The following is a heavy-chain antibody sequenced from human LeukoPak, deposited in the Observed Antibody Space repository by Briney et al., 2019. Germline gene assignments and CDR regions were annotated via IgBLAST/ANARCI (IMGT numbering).Heavy chain of an antibody. V-gene: IGHV3-48*04. J-gene: IGHJ4*02. Sequence: GSLRLSCAASGFTFSSYSMNWVRQAPGKGLEWVSYISSSSSTIYYADSVKGRFTISRDNAKNSLYLQMNSLRAEDTAVYYCAAHPPQRYRHFDYWGQGTLVTVSS. CDR1: GFTFSSYS. CDR3: AAHPPQRYRHFDY. D-gene: IGHD1-1*01. CDR2: ISSSSSTI.